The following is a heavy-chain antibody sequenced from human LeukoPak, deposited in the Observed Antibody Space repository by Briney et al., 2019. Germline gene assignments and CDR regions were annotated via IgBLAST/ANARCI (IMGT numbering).Heavy chain of an antibody. CDR2: INHSGST. Sequence: PSETLSLTCTVSGASISSYSWGWIRQPPGKGLEWIGEINHSGSTNYNPSLKSRVTISVDTSKNQFSLKLSSVTAADTAVYYCARQSGLGYYGGRGYMDVWGKGTTVTISS. D-gene: IGHD3-10*01. CDR3: ARQSGLGYYGGRGYMDV. V-gene: IGHV4-34*01. CDR1: GASISSYS. J-gene: IGHJ6*03.